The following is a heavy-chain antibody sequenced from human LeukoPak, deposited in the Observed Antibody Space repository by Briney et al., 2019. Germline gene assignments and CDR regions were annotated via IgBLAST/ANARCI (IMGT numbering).Heavy chain of an antibody. V-gene: IGHV3-74*01. CDR3: ARVSYYDYVWGSYRYSDY. Sequence: PGGSLRLSCAASGFMFGEYAMHWVRQAPGKGLVWVSRINSDGSSTSYADSVKGRFTISRDNAKNTLYLQMNSLRAEDTAVYYCARVSYYDYVWGSYRYSDYWGQGTLVTVSS. J-gene: IGHJ4*02. D-gene: IGHD3-16*02. CDR2: INSDGSST. CDR1: GFMFGEYA.